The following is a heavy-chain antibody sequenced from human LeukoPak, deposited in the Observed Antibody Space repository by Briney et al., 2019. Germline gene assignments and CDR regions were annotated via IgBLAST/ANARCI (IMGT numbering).Heavy chain of an antibody. CDR3: TTDKTFHYGSESYPFDY. J-gene: IGHJ4*02. Sequence: GGSLRLSCAASGFTFSNAWMSWVRQAPGKGLEWVGRIKSKTDGETTDYAAPVKGRFTISRDDSKNTLYLQMNSLKPEDTAVYYCTTDKTFHYGSESYPFDYWGQGTLVTVSS. D-gene: IGHD3-10*01. CDR2: IKSKTDGETT. V-gene: IGHV3-15*01. CDR1: GFTFSNAW.